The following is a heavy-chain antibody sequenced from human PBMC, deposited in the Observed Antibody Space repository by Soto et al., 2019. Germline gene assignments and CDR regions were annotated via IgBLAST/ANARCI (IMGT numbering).Heavy chain of an antibody. CDR1: GFTFSSYD. CDR3: ARESLLYGDYGFYYYMDV. J-gene: IGHJ6*03. CDR2: IGTAGDT. Sequence: PGGSLRLSCAASGFTFSSYDMHWVRQATGKGLEWVSAIGTAGDTYYPGSVKGRFTISRENAKNSLYLQMNSLRAGDTAVYYCARESLLYGDYGFYYYMDVWGKGTTVTVSS. V-gene: IGHV3-13*01. D-gene: IGHD4-17*01.